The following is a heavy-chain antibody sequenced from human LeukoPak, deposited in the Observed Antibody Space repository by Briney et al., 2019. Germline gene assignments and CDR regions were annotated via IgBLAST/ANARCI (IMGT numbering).Heavy chain of an antibody. J-gene: IGHJ4*02. CDR1: GGSFSGYY. CDR3: ARGDDYGAPLYLD. CDR2: INHSGST. D-gene: IGHD4-17*01. V-gene: IGHV4-34*01. Sequence: SETLSLTCAVYGGSFSGYYWSWIRQPPGKGLEWIGEINHSGSTSYNPSLKSRVTISVDTSKNQFSLKLSSVTAADTAVYYCARGDDYGAPLYLDWGQGTLVTVSS.